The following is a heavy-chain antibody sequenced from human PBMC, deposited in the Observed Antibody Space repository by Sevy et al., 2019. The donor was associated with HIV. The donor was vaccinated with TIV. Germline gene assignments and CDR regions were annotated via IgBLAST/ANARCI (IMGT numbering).Heavy chain of an antibody. CDR2: ISYDGSNK. D-gene: IGHD3-22*01. CDR1: GFTFSSYA. J-gene: IGHJ4*02. CDR3: ARDRVVVADTQIHHHYYDSSGYYHGVDY. V-gene: IGHV3-30*04. Sequence: GGSLRLSCAASGFTFSSYAMHWVRQAPGKGLEWVAVISYDGSNKYYADSVKGRFTISRDNSKNTLYLQMNSLRAEDTAVYYCARDRVVVADTQIHHHYYDSSGYYHGVDYWGQGTLVTVSS.